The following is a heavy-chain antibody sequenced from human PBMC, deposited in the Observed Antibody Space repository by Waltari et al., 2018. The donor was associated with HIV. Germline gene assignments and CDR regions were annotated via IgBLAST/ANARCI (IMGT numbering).Heavy chain of an antibody. J-gene: IGHJ5*02. D-gene: IGHD6-13*01. CDR1: GKAVNSYS. CDR2: ISSSGTVP. V-gene: IGHV3-21*01. Sequence: VQLVEPGGGADSTGGSQRPSGRGSGKAVNSYSRNCVRQAPGKGLEWISSISSSGTVPHYADSVKGRFTISRDNANKSVYLQMNSLRADDTAVYYCAIDSRDNSWSLNFFDPWGQGTLVTVSS. CDR3: AIDSRDNSWSLNFFDP.